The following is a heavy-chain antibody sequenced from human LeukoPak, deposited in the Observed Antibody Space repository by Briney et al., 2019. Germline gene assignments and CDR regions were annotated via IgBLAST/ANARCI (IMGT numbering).Heavy chain of an antibody. CDR1: GGSFSGYY. V-gene: IGHV4-34*01. Sequence: SETLSLTCAVYGGSFSGYYWSWIRQPPGKGLEWIGGINHSGSTNYNPSLKSRVTISVDTSKNQFSLKLSSVTAADTAVYYCARTDDYYYYYMDVWGKGTTVTVSS. CDR2: INHSGST. CDR3: ARTDDYYYYYMDV. J-gene: IGHJ6*03.